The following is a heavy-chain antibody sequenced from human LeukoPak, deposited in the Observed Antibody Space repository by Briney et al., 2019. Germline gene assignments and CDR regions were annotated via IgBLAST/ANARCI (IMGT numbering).Heavy chain of an antibody. V-gene: IGHV4-59*08. J-gene: IGHJ5*02. CDR3: ARMWGQPLANWFDP. CDR2: IYYSGST. Sequence: SETLSLTCTVSGGSLSSYYWSWIRQPPGKGLEWIGYIYYSGSTNYNPSLKSRVTIAVDTSKNQFSLKLSSVPAADTAVYYWARMWGQPLANWFDPWGQGTLVTVSS. CDR1: GGSLSSYY. D-gene: IGHD6-13*01.